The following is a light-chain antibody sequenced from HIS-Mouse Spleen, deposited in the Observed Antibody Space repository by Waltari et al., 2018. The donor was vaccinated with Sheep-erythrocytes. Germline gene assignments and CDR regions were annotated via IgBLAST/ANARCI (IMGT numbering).Light chain of an antibody. CDR1: SGINVGTYR. CDR3: MIWHSSAWV. J-gene: IGLJ3*02. V-gene: IGLV5-45*03. Sequence: QAVLTQPSSLSASPGASASLTCTLRSGINVGTYRIYWYQQKPGSPPQYLLRYKSDPDKQPGSGVPSRFSGSKDASANAGILLISGLQSEDEADYYCMIWHSSAWVFGGGTKLTVL. CDR2: YKSDPDK.